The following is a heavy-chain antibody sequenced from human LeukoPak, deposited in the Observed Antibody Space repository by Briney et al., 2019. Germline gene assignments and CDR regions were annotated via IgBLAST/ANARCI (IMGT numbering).Heavy chain of an antibody. V-gene: IGHV4-59*11. J-gene: IGHJ4*02. Sequence: PSETLSLTCTVSGGSISSHYWSWIRQPPGKGLEWIGYIYYSGSTNYNPSLKSRVTISVDTSKNQFPLKLSSVTAADTAVYYCARCNVWGSYPDYWGQGTLVTVSS. D-gene: IGHD3-16*02. CDR2: IYYSGST. CDR3: ARCNVWGSYPDY. CDR1: GGSISSHY.